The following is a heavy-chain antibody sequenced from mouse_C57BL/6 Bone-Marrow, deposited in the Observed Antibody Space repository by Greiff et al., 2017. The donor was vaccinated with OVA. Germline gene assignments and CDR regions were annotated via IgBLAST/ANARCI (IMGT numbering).Heavy chain of an antibody. CDR1: GYTFTSYG. J-gene: IGHJ4*01. V-gene: IGHV1-81*01. CDR3: ARYYGSNYAMDY. D-gene: IGHD1-1*01. Sequence: VQVVESGAELARPGASVKLSCKASGYTFTSYGISWVKQRTGQGLEWIGEIYPRSGNTYYNEKFKGKATLTADKSSSTAYMELRSLTSEDSAVYYCARYYGSNYAMDYWGQGTSVTVSS. CDR2: IYPRSGNT.